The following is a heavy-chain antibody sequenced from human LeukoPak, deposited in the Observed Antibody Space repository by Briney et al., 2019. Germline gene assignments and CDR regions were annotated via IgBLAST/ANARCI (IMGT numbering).Heavy chain of an antibody. Sequence: TSETLSLTCAVYGGSFSGYYWSWIRQPPGKGLEWIGEINHSGSTNYNPSLKSRVTISVDTYKNQFSLKLSSVTAADTAVYYCARGRYYYGSGSSPYYYYYYMDVWGKGTTVTVSS. D-gene: IGHD3-10*01. V-gene: IGHV4-34*01. J-gene: IGHJ6*03. CDR2: INHSGST. CDR1: GGSFSGYY. CDR3: ARGRYYYGSGSSPYYYYYYMDV.